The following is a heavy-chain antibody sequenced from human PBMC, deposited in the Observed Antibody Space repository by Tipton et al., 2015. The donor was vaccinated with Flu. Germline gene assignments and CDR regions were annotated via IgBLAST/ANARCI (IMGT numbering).Heavy chain of an antibody. V-gene: IGHV4-38-2*02. J-gene: IGHJ6*02. Sequence: TLSLTCTVSGHSISNGYYWGWIRQSPGKGLEWIASFYHSGSTSFNPSLRSRVTVSVDTSKNQFSLNLSSVAAADTAVYYCARDTFRYCSGASCLSDYYYYGMDVWGQGP. CDR2: FYHSGST. CDR1: GHSISNGYY. CDR3: ARDTFRYCSGASCLSDYYYYGMDV. D-gene: IGHD2-15*01.